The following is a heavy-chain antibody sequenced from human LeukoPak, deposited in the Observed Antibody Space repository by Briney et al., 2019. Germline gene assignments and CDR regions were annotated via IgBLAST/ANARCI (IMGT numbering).Heavy chain of an antibody. CDR2: LSGSGGST. J-gene: IGHJ4*02. D-gene: IGHD3-22*01. V-gene: IGHV3-23*01. CDR3: ARVRYDDSGYYSIYDH. CDR1: GFTFNNYA. Sequence: GSLRLSCAASGFTFNNYAMSWVRQAPGKGLEWVSALSGSGGSTYYADSVKGRFTISRDNAKNSLYLQMNSLRAEDTAVYYCARVRYDDSGYYSIYDHWGQGTLVTVSS.